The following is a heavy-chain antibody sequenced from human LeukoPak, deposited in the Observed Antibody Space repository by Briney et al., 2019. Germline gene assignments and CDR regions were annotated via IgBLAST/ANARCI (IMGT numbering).Heavy chain of an antibody. V-gene: IGHV4-59*12. CDR2: IYYSGST. J-gene: IGHJ4*02. D-gene: IGHD3-22*01. Sequence: SGTLSLTCTVSGGSISSYYWSWIRQPPGKGLEWIGYIYYSGSTNYNPSLKSRVTISLDTSKNQFSLRLNSVTAADTAVYFCARDHYYDSSAVYWGQGSLVTVSS. CDR3: ARDHYYDSSAVY. CDR1: GGSISSYY.